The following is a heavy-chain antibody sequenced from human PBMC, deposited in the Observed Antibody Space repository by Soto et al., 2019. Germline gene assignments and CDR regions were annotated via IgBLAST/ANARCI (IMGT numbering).Heavy chain of an antibody. CDR3: ARVRRRYYDILCGYPSAFGY. Sequence: QVQLVQSGAEVKKPGSSVKVSCKASGGTFSSYAISWVRQAPGQGLEWMGGIIPIFGTANYAQKFQGRVTTTADESTSTAYMELRSLRYDDTAVHYCARVRRRYYDILCGYPSAFGYWGQGTLVTVSS. CDR1: GGTFSSYA. J-gene: IGHJ4*02. CDR2: IIPIFGTA. D-gene: IGHD3-9*01. V-gene: IGHV1-69*01.